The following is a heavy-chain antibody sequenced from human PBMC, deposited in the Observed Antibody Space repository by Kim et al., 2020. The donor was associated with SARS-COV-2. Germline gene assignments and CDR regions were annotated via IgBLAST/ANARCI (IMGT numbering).Heavy chain of an antibody. D-gene: IGHD3-10*01. V-gene: IGHV3-21*01. J-gene: IGHJ4*02. CDR3: ARDLHYYYGSGSLDY. Sequence: DSVKGRFTISRDNAKNSLYLQMNSLRAEDTAVYYCARDLHYYYGSGSLDYWGQGTLVTVSS.